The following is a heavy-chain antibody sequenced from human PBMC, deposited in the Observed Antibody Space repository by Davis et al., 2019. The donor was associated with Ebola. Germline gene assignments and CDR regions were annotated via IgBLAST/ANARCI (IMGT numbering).Heavy chain of an antibody. J-gene: IGHJ4*01. D-gene: IGHD5-24*01. CDR3: ARIVGGYNLFDY. V-gene: IGHV5-51*01. Sequence: YSPSLQGQVTISVDASITTTYLQWNNLKASDSGMYYCARIVGGYNLFDYWGQGTLVTVSS.